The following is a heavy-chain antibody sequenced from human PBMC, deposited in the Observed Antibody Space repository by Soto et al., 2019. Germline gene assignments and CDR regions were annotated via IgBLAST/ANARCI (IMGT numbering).Heavy chain of an antibody. J-gene: IGHJ6*02. D-gene: IGHD4-4*01. CDR2: IRSKANSYAT. CDR1: GFTFSGSA. V-gene: IGHV3-73*01. CDR3: TRLGQFPDYGMDV. Sequence: GGSLRLSCAASGFTFSGSAMHWVRQASGKGLEWVGRIRSKANSYATAYAASVKGRFTISRDDSKNTAYLQMNSLKTEDTAVYYCTRLGQFPDYGMDVWGQGTTVTVSS.